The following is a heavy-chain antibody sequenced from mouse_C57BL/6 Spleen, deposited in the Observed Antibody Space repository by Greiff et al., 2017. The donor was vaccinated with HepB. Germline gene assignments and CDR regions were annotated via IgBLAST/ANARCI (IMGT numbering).Heavy chain of an antibody. CDR2: ISSGSSTI. J-gene: IGHJ3*01. Sequence: EVQGVESGGGLVKPGGSLKLSCAASGFTFSDYGMHWVRQAPEKALEWVAYISSGSSTIYYADTVKGQFTISRDNAKNTLFLQMTSLRSEDTAMYYCARNYYGSSSWFAYWGQGTLVTVSA. CDR1: GFTFSDYG. V-gene: IGHV5-17*01. D-gene: IGHD1-1*01. CDR3: ARNYYGSSSWFAY.